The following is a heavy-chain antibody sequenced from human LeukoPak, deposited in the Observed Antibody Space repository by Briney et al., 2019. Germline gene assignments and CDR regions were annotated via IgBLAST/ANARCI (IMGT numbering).Heavy chain of an antibody. CDR2: ISGGGGST. D-gene: IGHD5-18*01. Sequence: GGSLRLSCAASGFTFTSYSMNWVRQAPGKGLEWVSTISGGGGSTYHADSVKGRFTISRDNSKNTLYLQMNSLRAEDTAVYYCARSNSYGYVRTMDVWGQGTTVTVSS. J-gene: IGHJ6*02. CDR1: GFTFTSYS. V-gene: IGHV3-23*01. CDR3: ARSNSYGYVRTMDV.